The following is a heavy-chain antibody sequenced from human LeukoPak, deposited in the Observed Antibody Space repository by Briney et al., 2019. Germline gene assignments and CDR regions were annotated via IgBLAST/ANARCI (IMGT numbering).Heavy chain of an antibody. Sequence: PGGSLRLSCAASGFTFSSYGMHWVRQAPGKGLEWVAVIWYDGSNKYYADSVKGRFTISRDNSKNTLYLQMNSLRAEDTAVYYCARDPIAVAGTFSDPWGQGTLVTVSS. CDR1: GFTFSSYG. V-gene: IGHV3-33*01. D-gene: IGHD6-19*01. CDR2: IWYDGSNK. CDR3: ARDPIAVAGTFSDP. J-gene: IGHJ5*02.